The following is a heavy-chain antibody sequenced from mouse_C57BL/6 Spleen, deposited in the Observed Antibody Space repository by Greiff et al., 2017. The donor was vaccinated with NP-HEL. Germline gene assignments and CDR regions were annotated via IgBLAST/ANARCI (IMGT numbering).Heavy chain of an antibody. D-gene: IGHD1-1*01. CDR1: GYTFTTYP. V-gene: IGHV1-47*01. CDR2: FHPYNDDT. CDR3: ARSHIYYYGSRYVWYIDV. J-gene: IGHJ1*03. Sequence: QVQLQQSGAELVKPGASVKMSCKASGYTFTTYPIEWMKQNHGKSLEWIGNFHPYNDDTKYNEKFKGKATLTVEKSSSTVYLELSQLTSDDSAVYYCARSHIYYYGSRYVWYIDVWGTGTTVTVSS.